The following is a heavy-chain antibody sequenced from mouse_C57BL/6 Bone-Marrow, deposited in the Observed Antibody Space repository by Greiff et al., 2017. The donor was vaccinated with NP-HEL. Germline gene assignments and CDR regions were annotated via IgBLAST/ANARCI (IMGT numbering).Heavy chain of an antibody. CDR3: AIDFVTTVVVHWYFDV. CDR1: GFTFSSYA. Sequence: EVQLVESGGGLVKPGGSLKLSCAASGFTFSSYAMSWVRQTPEKRLEWVATISDGGSYTYYPDNVKGRFTISRDNAKNNLYLQMSHLKSEDSAMYYCAIDFVTTVVVHWYFDVWGTGTTVTVSS. CDR2: ISDGGSYT. J-gene: IGHJ1*03. D-gene: IGHD1-1*01. V-gene: IGHV5-4*01.